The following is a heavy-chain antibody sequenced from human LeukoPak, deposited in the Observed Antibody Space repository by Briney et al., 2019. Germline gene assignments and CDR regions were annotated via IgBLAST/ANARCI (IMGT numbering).Heavy chain of an antibody. CDR1: GFTFSSYG. CDR2: ISYYGSNK. Sequence: GGSLRLSCAASGFTFSSYGMHWVRQAPGKGLEWVAVISYYGSNKYYADSVKGRFTISRDNSKNTLYLQMNSLRAEDTAVYYCAKTGRSLIVVVPEIDYWGQGTLVTVSS. V-gene: IGHV3-30*18. D-gene: IGHD2-2*01. CDR3: AKTGRSLIVVVPEIDY. J-gene: IGHJ4*02.